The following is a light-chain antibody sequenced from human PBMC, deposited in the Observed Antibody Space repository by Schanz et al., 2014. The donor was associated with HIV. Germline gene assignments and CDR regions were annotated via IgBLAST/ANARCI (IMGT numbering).Light chain of an antibody. CDR2: NSY. J-gene: IGLJ2*01. Sequence: QSVLTQPPSASGTPGQRVTISCSGSSSNIGSNTVNWYQQLPGTAPKLLIYNSYHRPSGVPDRFSGSKSGSSASLAITGLQAEDEADYYCSSYTSSSTVLFGGGTKVTVL. CDR1: SSNIGSNT. CDR3: SSYTSSSTVL. V-gene: IGLV1-44*01.